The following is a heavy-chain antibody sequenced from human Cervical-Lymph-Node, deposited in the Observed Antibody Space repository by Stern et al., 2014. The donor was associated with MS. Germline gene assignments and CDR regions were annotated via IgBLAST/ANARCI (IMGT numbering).Heavy chain of an antibody. CDR3: TTSVRVYVYFDY. CDR2: IKSKADGGTT. J-gene: IGHJ4*02. V-gene: IGHV3-15*01. CDR1: GFTFTNAW. Sequence: VQLVESGGGLVRPGGSLRLSCAASGFTFTNAWMNWVRQAPGKGLEWLGRIKSKADGGTTEDAAPMKGRFTISRDDSKNTVYLLMNSLKSEDTAVYYCTTSVRVYVYFDYWGQGTLVTVSS. D-gene: IGHD2-8*01.